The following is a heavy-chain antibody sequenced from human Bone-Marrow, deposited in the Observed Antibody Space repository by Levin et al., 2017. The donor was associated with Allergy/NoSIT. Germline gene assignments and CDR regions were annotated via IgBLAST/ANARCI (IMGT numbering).Heavy chain of an antibody. CDR1: GISFSDFA. CDR2: ISARGSNT. D-gene: IGHD3-3*01. Sequence: GESLKISCEGSGISFSDFAMSWVRQAPGKGLEWVSGISARGSNTYFADSVRGRFTITRDKSKNRVYLEMNSLRAEDTAVYYCAKAHDFWSGPPSWGQGTLVTVSS. V-gene: IGHV3-23*01. CDR3: AKAHDFWSGPPS. J-gene: IGHJ4*02.